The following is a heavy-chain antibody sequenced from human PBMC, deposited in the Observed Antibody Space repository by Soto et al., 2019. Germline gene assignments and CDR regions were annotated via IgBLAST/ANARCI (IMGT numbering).Heavy chain of an antibody. CDR3: ARDQDVSNYHGMDV. CDR1: GGTFSSYA. V-gene: IGHV1-69*12. CDR2: IIPIFGTA. D-gene: IGHD4-4*01. Sequence: QVQLVQSGAEVKKPGSSVKVSCKASGGTFSSYAISWVRQAPGQGLEWMGGIIPIFGTANYAQKFQGRVTITADESTSTADMELSSLSSEDTAVYYCARDQDVSNYHGMDVWGQGTTVTVSS. J-gene: IGHJ6*02.